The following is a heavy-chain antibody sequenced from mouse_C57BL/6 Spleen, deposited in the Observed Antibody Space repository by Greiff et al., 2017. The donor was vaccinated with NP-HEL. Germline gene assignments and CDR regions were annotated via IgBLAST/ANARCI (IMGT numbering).Heavy chain of an antibody. CDR1: GFTFSDYG. CDR3: ARGYYYGSSYEFAY. Sequence: EVQLVESGGGLVKPGGSLKLSCAASGFTFSDYGMHWVRQAPEKGLEWVAYISSGSSTIYYADTVKGRFTISRDNAKNTLFLQMTSLRSEDTAMYYCARGYYYGSSYEFAYWGQGTLVTVSA. D-gene: IGHD1-1*01. J-gene: IGHJ3*01. V-gene: IGHV5-17*01. CDR2: ISSGSSTI.